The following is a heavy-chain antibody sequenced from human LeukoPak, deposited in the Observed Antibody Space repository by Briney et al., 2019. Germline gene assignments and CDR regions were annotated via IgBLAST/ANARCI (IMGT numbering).Heavy chain of an antibody. CDR1: GFTFSSYG. D-gene: IGHD2-8*02. J-gene: IGHJ4*02. CDR3: ATYRQVLLPFES. Sequence: PGGSLRLSCAASGFTFSSYGMSWVRQAPGKGLEWVSGISGSGSDGSTYYADSVKGRFTISRDNSKNTLYLQMNSLRAEDTAVYYCATYRQVLLPFESWGQGTLVTVSS. V-gene: IGHV3-23*01. CDR2: ISGSGSDGST.